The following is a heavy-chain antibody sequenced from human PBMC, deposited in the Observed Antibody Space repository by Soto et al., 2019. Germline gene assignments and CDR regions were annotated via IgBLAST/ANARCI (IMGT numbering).Heavy chain of an antibody. Sequence: GPTLVNPTQTLTLTCTFSGFSLSTNGVGVGWLRQPPGKALEWLALIYWNDDKRYSPSLKSRLTITKDTSKNQVVLTMTNMDPVDTATYYCARRRVAIRPAYFDYWGQGTLVTVSS. D-gene: IGHD6-6*01. V-gene: IGHV2-5*01. CDR3: ARRRVAIRPAYFDY. J-gene: IGHJ4*02. CDR2: IYWNDDK. CDR1: GFSLSTNGVG.